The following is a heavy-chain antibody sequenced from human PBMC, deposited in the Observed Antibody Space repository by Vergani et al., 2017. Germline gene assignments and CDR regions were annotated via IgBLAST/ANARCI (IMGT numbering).Heavy chain of an antibody. V-gene: IGHV1-3*02. Sequence: QVQLVQSGAEVKKPGASVKVSCKASGYTFTSYAMHWVRQAPGQRLEWMGWSNAGNGNTKYSQKFQGRVTITRDTSASTAYMELRSLRSDATAVYYCARDPDIVVVPAAPYYYYYYGMDVWGQGP. CDR2: SNAGNGNT. CDR1: GYTFTSYA. D-gene: IGHD2-2*01. J-gene: IGHJ6*02. CDR3: ARDPDIVVVPAAPYYYYYYGMDV.